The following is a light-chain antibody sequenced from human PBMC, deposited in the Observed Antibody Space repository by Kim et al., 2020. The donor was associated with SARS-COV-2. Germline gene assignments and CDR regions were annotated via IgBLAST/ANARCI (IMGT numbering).Light chain of an antibody. CDR2: DVN. CDR1: SSDVGGYNY. CDR3: TSYTSNNHVA. V-gene: IGLV2-14*03. Sequence: GQSIAISCTGSSSDVGGYNYVSWYQHHPGKVPKLMIFDVNNRPSGVSDRFSGSKSGNTASLTISGLQAEDEGDYYCTSYTSNNHVAFGGGTKVTVL. J-gene: IGLJ6*01.